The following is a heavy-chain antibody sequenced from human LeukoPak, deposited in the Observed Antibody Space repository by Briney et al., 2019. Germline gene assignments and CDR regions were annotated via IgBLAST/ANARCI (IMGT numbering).Heavy chain of an antibody. CDR3: ARWGDCSGISCFEYFQY. V-gene: IGHV1-18*01. J-gene: IGHJ1*01. CDR2: FNTNDGDT. D-gene: IGHD2-2*01. CDR1: GYTFTSYG. Sequence: ASVTVSCKASGYTFTSYGITWVRQAPGQGPEWMGWFNTNDGDTNYARKFQGRVTMTTDTSTSTAYMELRSLRFDDTAVYYCARWGDCSGISCFEYFQYWGQGTLVTVSS.